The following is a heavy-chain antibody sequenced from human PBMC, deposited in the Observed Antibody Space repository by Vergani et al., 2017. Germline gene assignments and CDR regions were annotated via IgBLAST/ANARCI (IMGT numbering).Heavy chain of an antibody. V-gene: IGHV4-38-2*01. J-gene: IGHJ6*02. CDR3: ARHRGSGVFFPSSYFYGMDV. CDR1: DASIMTNPY. CDR2: IHHSGDT. Sequence: QVQLQESGPGLVKPSETLTLTCDVSDASIMTNPYWGWFRQSPGKGLEWIGFIHHSGDTHYNSPLKSRVSISIVSSSKFSLSLTSVTSADTAIYYCARHRGSGVFFPSSYFYGMDVWGHGTMVTVSS. D-gene: IGHD3-10*01.